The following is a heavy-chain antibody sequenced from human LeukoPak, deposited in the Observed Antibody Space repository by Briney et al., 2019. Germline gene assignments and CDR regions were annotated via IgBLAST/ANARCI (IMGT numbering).Heavy chain of an antibody. CDR2: INPNSGGT. D-gene: IGHD1-26*01. V-gene: IGHV1-2*02. CDR3: ARARPGVGATEDYFDY. CDR1: GYTLTELS. J-gene: IGHJ4*02. Sequence: GASVKVSCKVSGYTLTELSMHWVRQAPGQGLEWMGWINPNSGGTNYAQKFQGRVTMTRDTSISTAYMELSRLRSDDTAVYYCARARPGVGATEDYFDYWGQGTLVTVSS.